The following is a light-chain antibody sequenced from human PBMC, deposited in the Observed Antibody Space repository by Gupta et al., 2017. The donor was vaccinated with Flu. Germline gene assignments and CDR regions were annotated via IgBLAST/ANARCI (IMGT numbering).Light chain of an antibody. V-gene: IGKV3-15*01. CDR3: QQDNNWPPYT. CDR2: GAS. CDR1: QSVSSN. Sequence: EIVMTQSPATLSVSPGERATLSCRASQSVSSNLAWYQQKPGQAPRLLIYGASTRATGIPARFSGSGYGIEVTLTISSRQSEDFAVYYCQQDNNWPPYTFGQGTKMEIK. J-gene: IGKJ2*01.